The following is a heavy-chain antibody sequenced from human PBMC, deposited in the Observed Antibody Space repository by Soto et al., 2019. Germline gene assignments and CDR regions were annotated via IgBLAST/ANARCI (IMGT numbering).Heavy chain of an antibody. CDR3: ARAIAVAGRGNWFDP. D-gene: IGHD6-19*01. V-gene: IGHV1-3*04. CDR2: INTGNGDT. J-gene: IGHJ5*02. CDR1: GYTFTAYP. Sequence: QVQLVQSGAEVKKPGASVKLSCEASGYTFTAYPMHWVRQAPGQRLEWMGWINTGNGDTKYSQKLQGRVTMTTDTSTSTAYMELRSLRSDDTAVYYCARAIAVAGRGNWFDPWGQGTLVTVSS.